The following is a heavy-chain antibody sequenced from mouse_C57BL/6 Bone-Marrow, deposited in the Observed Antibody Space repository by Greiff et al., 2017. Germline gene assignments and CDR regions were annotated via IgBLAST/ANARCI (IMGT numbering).Heavy chain of an antibody. V-gene: IGHV1-64*01. CDR3: ARDCYGSSSYYFDY. CDR1: GYTFTSYW. D-gene: IGHD1-1*01. J-gene: IGHJ2*01. Sequence: QVQLQQPGAELVKPGASVTLSCKASGYTFTSYWMHWVKQRPGQGLEWIGMIHPNSGSTNYNEKFKSKATLTVAKSSSTAYMHLSSLTSEDSAFYYCARDCYGSSSYYFDYWGQGTTLTVSS. CDR2: IHPNSGST.